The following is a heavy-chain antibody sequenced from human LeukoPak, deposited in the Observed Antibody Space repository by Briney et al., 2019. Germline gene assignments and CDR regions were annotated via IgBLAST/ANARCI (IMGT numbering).Heavy chain of an antibody. CDR1: GGSISSGSYY. Sequence: PSETLSLTCTVSGGSISSGSYYWSWIRQPAGKGLEWIGRIYTSGSTNYNPSLESRVTISVDTSKNQFSLKLSSVTAADTAVYYCARGSYYYDSSGYSDYWGQGTLVTVSS. V-gene: IGHV4-61*02. J-gene: IGHJ4*02. CDR2: IYTSGST. CDR3: ARGSYYYDSSGYSDY. D-gene: IGHD3-22*01.